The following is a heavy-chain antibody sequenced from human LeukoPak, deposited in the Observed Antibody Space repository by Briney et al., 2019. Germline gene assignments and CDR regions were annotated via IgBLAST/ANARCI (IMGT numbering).Heavy chain of an antibody. CDR1: GGSFSGYY. CDR2: INHSGST. V-gene: IGHV4-34*01. J-gene: IGHJ4*02. D-gene: IGHD3-3*01. Sequence: PSETLSLTCAVYGGSFSGYYWCWIRQPPGKGLEWIGEINHSGSTNYNPSLKSRVTISVDTSKNQFSLKLSSVTAADTAVYYCATVGSFGVVTTLYYFDYWGQGTLVTVSS. CDR3: ATVGSFGVVTTLYYFDY.